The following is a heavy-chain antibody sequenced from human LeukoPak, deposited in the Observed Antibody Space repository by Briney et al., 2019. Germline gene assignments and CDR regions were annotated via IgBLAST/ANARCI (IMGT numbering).Heavy chain of an antibody. Sequence: GGSLRLSCAASGFTFSSYWMSWVRQAPGKGREWVANIKQDGSEKYYVDSVKGRFTISRDNAKESLSLQMNSLRAEDTAVYYCARGGRDFDYWGQGTLVTVSS. CDR2: IKQDGSEK. D-gene: IGHD2-15*01. J-gene: IGHJ4*02. CDR3: ARGGRDFDY. V-gene: IGHV3-7*04. CDR1: GFTFSSYW.